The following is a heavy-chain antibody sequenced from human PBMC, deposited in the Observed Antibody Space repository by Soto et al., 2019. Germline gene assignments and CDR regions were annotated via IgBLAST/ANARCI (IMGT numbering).Heavy chain of an antibody. CDR2: ISYDGSNK. J-gene: IGHJ4*02. CDR1: GFTFSSYA. D-gene: IGHD5-12*01. V-gene: IGHV3-30-3*01. CDR3: ARVRYSGYDFQREFDY. Sequence: LRLSCAASGFTFSSYAMHWVRQAPGKGLEWVAVISYDGSNKYYADSVKGRFTISRDNSKNTLYLQMNSLRAEDTAVYYCARVRYSGYDFQREFDYWGQGTLVTVSS.